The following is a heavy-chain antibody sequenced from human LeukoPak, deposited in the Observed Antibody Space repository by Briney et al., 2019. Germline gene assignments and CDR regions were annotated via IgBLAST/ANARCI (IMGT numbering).Heavy chain of an antibody. V-gene: IGHV3-13*04. CDR1: GFTFSSYD. J-gene: IGHJ4*02. CDR3: ARGGVYSSPDY. CDR2: IGTDGDT. Sequence: GGSLRLSCAASGFTFSSYDMHWVRQATGKGLEWVSAIGTDGDTYYPGSVKGRFTISRENAKNSLYLQMNGLRAGDTAVYYCARGGVYSSPDYWGQGTLVTVSS. D-gene: IGHD6-13*01.